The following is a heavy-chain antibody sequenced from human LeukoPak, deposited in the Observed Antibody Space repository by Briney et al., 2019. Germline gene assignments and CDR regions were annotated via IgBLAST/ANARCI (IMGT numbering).Heavy chain of an antibody. CDR2: IERDGSGT. CDR3: SRDTPGIGVDY. CDR1: GFTFSTYL. J-gene: IGHJ4*02. V-gene: IGHV3-74*01. D-gene: IGHD1-14*01. Sequence: GGSLRLSRAPPGFTFSTYLMHWVRPAPGKGRVWVSHIERDGSGTGYADSVKGRFTISRDNVKNTLFLQMNSLRAEDTAMYYCSRDTPGIGVDYWGQGTLVTVSS.